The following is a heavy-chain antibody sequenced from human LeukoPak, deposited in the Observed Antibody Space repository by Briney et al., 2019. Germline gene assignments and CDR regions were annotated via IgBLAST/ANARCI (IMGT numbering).Heavy chain of an antibody. CDR3: ARDGGCGSSTGCYPDAFHI. Sequence: SETLSLTCTVSGGSISDNYWSWARQPPGKGLEWIGYIYYSGSANYNPSLASRVTMSVDTSKNQFSLKLNSVTAADMAAYYCARDGGCGSSTGCYPDAFHIWGQGTMVTVSS. CDR1: GGSISDNY. CDR2: IYYSGSA. J-gene: IGHJ3*02. D-gene: IGHD2-2*01. V-gene: IGHV4-59*01.